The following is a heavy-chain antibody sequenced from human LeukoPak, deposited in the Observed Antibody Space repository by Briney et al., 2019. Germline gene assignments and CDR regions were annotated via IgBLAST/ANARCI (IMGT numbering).Heavy chain of an antibody. J-gene: IGHJ4*02. V-gene: IGHV1-69*13. CDR2: IIPIFGTA. D-gene: IGHD6-19*01. CDR3: ARDRSSGYGLLDY. Sequence: VASVKVSCKASGGTFSSHAISWVRQAPGQGLEWMGGIIPIFGTANYAQKFQGRVTITADESTSTAYMELSSLRSEDTAVYYCARDRSSGYGLLDYWGQGTLVTVSS. CDR1: GGTFSSHA.